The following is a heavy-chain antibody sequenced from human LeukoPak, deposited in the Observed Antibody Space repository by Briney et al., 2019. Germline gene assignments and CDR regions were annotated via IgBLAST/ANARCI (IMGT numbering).Heavy chain of an antibody. J-gene: IGHJ4*02. CDR2: IYYSGST. V-gene: IGHV4-59*12. CDR1: GGSISTYY. CDR3: ARGVEDIVVVPAVLPTLDY. D-gene: IGHD2-2*02. Sequence: SETLSLTCTVSGGSISTYYWSWIRQPPGKGLEWIGYIYYSGSTNYNPSLKSRVTISVDTSKNQFSLKLSSVTAADTAVYYCARGVEDIVVVPAVLPTLDYWGQGTLVTVSS.